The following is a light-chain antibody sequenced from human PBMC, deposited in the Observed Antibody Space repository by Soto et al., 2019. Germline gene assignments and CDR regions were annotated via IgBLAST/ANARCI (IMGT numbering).Light chain of an antibody. Sequence: DIQMTQSPSTLSASIGDSVTITCRASQSIRTWLAWHQQKPGKAPNLLIYRASSLGSGVSSRFSGSGSGTEFTLTISSLQPGDVAIYYCQQYDWFPITFGQGTRLEIK. CDR2: RAS. CDR1: QSIRTW. V-gene: IGKV1-5*03. CDR3: QQYDWFPIT. J-gene: IGKJ5*01.